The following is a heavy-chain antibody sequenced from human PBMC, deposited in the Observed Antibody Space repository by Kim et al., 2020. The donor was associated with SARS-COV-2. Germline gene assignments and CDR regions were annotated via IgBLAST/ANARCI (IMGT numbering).Heavy chain of an antibody. D-gene: IGHD2-21*02. Sequence: YADSVKGRLPISRENDKNMLFLQMKSLKDEDTAVYYCAREVVTGNGGLKYWGQGTLVTVSS. V-gene: IGHV3-74*01. CDR3: AREVVTGNGGLKY. J-gene: IGHJ4*02.